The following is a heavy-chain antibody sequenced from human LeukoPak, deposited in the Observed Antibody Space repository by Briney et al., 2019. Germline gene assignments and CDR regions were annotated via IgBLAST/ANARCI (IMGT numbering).Heavy chain of an antibody. Sequence: SETLSLTCTVSDGSIISSSYYWGWIRQPPGKGLEWIGSIYYSGSTSYNPSLKSRVTISLATSKNQFSLKLSSVTAADTAVYYCARFRAYSSGWYGLGDDYWGQGTLVTVSS. V-gene: IGHV4-39*07. CDR2: IYYSGST. D-gene: IGHD6-19*01. CDR1: DGSIISSSYY. CDR3: ARFRAYSSGWYGLGDDY. J-gene: IGHJ4*02.